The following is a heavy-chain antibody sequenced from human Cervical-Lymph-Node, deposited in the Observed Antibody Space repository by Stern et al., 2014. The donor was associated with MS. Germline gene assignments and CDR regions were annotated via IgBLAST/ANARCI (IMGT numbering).Heavy chain of an antibody. CDR1: GFTFGDYP. Sequence: EVQLEESGGGLVKPGRSLRLSCTSSGFTFGDYPMSWFRQAPGKGLEWVGFISSKAYGGTVEDAASVKGRFTISRDDSKSIAYLQMNSLKIEDTAVYYCTRVVYTMTGYYFDYWGQGTLVTVSS. CDR3: TRVVYTMTGYYFDY. V-gene: IGHV3-49*05. D-gene: IGHD5/OR15-5a*01. CDR2: ISSKAYGGTV. J-gene: IGHJ4*02.